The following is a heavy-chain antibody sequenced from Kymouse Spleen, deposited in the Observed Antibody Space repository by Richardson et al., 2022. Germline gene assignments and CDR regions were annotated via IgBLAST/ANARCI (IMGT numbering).Heavy chain of an antibody. V-gene: IGHV3-15*01. Sequence: EVQLVESGGGLVKPGGSLRLSCAASGFTFSNAWMSWVRQAPGKGLEWVGRIKSKTDGGTTDYAAPVKGRFTISRDDSKNTLYLQMNSLKTEDTAVYYCTPQLGIGYYFDYWGQGTLVTVSS. CDR1: GFTFSNAW. J-gene: IGHJ4*02. CDR3: TPQLGIGYYFDY. CDR2: IKSKTDGGTT. D-gene: IGHD7-27*02.